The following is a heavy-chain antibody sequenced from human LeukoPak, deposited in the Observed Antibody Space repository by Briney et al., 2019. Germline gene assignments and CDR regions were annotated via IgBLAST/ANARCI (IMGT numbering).Heavy chain of an antibody. CDR3: ARGNTMVRDLYAFDI. V-gene: IGHV4-59*01. CDR1: GGSISSYY. D-gene: IGHD3-10*01. Sequence: SETLSLTCTVSGGSISSYYWSWIRQPPGKGLEWIGYIYYSGSTNYNPSLKSRVTISVDTSKNQFSLKLSSVTAADTAVYYCARGNTMVRDLYAFDIWGQGTMVTVSS. J-gene: IGHJ3*02. CDR2: IYYSGST.